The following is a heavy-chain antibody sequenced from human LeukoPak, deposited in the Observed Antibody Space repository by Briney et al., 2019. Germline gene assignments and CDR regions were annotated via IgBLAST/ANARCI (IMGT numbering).Heavy chain of an antibody. CDR1: GDSVSSNSAA. CDR2: TYYRSKWYN. Sequence: SQTLSLTCAISGDSVSSNSAAWNWIRQSPSRGLEWLGRTYYRSKWYNDYAVSVKSRITINPDTSKNQLSLQLNSVTPEDTAVYYCARDSPQMATISLGFDPWGQGTLVTVSS. D-gene: IGHD5-12*01. V-gene: IGHV6-1*01. CDR3: ARDSPQMATISLGFDP. J-gene: IGHJ5*02.